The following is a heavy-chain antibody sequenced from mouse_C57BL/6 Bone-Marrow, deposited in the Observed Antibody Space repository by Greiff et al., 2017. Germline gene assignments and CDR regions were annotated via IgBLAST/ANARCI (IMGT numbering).Heavy chain of an antibody. J-gene: IGHJ2*01. D-gene: IGHD2-5*01. CDR1: GYTFTSYW. Sequence: VQLQQPGAELVKPGASVKLSCKASGYTFTSYWMHWVKQRPGRGLEWIGRIDPNSGGTKYNEKFKSKATLTVDKPSSTAYMQLSSLSSEDAAVLCCARLYDSNYEFDYWGQGTTHTVSS. CDR3: ARLYDSNYEFDY. CDR2: IDPNSGGT. V-gene: IGHV1-72*01.